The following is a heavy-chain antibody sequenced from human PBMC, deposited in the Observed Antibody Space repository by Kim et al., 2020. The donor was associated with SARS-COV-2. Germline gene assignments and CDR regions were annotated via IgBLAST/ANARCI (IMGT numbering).Heavy chain of an antibody. D-gene: IGHD6-13*01. J-gene: IGHJ6*03. CDR2: INHSGST. Sequence: SETLSLTCAVYGGSFSGYYWSWIRQPPGKGLEWIGEINHSGSTNYNPSLKSRVTISVDTSKNQFSLKLSSATAADTAVYYCASTVQGSSIYYYYYYMDVWGKGTTVTVSS. CDR1: GGSFSGYY. V-gene: IGHV4-34*01. CDR3: ASTVQGSSIYYYYYYMDV.